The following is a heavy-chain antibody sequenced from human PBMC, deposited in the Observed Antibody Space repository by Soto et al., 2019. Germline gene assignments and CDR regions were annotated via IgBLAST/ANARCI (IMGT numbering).Heavy chain of an antibody. CDR3: ARDTDGLHY. J-gene: IGHJ4*02. Sequence: LRLSCAASGLIFSNYKMHWVRQAPGKGLVWDSRINTDGSIIDYADSVKGRFTVSRDNAKNTLYLHMNNLRSDDTAVYYCARDTDGLHYWGQGTLVTVSS. V-gene: IGHV3-74*01. CDR2: INTDGSII. CDR1: GLIFSNYK.